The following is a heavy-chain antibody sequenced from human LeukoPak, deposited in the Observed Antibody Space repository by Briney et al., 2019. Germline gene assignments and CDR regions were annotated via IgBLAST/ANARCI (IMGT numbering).Heavy chain of an antibody. CDR2: INSDGSST. CDR3: AKDRSPSCCDAFDI. V-gene: IGHV3-74*01. Sequence: GGSLRLSCAASGLTFSSYWMHWVRQAPGKGLVWVSRINSDGSSTSYADSVKGRFTISRDSSKNTLYLQMNSLGVDDTAVYYCAKDRSPSCCDAFDIWGQGTMVTVSS. J-gene: IGHJ3*02. D-gene: IGHD2-2*01. CDR1: GLTFSSYW.